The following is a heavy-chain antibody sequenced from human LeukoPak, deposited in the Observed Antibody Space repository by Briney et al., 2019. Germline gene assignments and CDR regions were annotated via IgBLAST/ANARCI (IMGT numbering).Heavy chain of an antibody. D-gene: IGHD5-18*01. Sequence: ASVKVSCKASGYTFTNYYIHWVRQAPGQGLEWMGIINPRGGSTSYAQKLQGRVTMTRDTSTSTVYMELSSLRSEDTAVYYCARDWAETAVAYPEYWGQGTLVTVSS. CDR1: GYTFTNYY. J-gene: IGHJ4*02. V-gene: IGHV1-46*01. CDR3: ARDWAETAVAYPEY. CDR2: INPRGGST.